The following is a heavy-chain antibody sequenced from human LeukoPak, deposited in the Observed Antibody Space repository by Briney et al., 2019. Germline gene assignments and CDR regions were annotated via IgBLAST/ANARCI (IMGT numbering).Heavy chain of an antibody. Sequence: GGSLRLSCVASGFTFKNYVMNWVRQAPGKGLEWLATIYGSGVSISYVDSVKGRFTISRDNSNNTLYLQMNSLRAEDTAMYYCAKDRGWELPAEAYWGQGILVTVSS. J-gene: IGHJ4*02. CDR3: AKDRGWELPAEAY. V-gene: IGHV3-23*01. D-gene: IGHD1-26*01. CDR1: GFTFKNYV. CDR2: IYGSGVSI.